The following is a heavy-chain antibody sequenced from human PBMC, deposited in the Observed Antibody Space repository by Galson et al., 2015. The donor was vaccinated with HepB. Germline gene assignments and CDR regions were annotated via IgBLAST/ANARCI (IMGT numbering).Heavy chain of an antibody. D-gene: IGHD4-17*01. V-gene: IGHV3-48*04. Sequence: SLRLSCAASGFTFSSYTMNWVRQAPGKGLESVSYISSTGTTMYYADSVKGRFTISRDNAKNSLYLQMNSLRAEDTAVYYCARVADVDYGDHSHFDHWGQGTLVTVSS. CDR1: GFTFSSYT. CDR2: ISSTGTTM. CDR3: ARVADVDYGDHSHFDH. J-gene: IGHJ4*02.